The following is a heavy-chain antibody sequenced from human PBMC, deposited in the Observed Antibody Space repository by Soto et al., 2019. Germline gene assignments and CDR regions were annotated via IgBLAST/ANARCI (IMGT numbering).Heavy chain of an antibody. J-gene: IGHJ4*02. CDR1: GFTFSSYG. CDR2: ISYDGSNK. V-gene: IGHV3-30*18. D-gene: IGHD1-26*01. CDR3: AKGAYSGSHLDY. Sequence: QVQLVESGGGVVQPGRSLRLSCAASGFTFSSYGMHWVRQAPGKGLEGVAVISYDGSNKYYADSVKGRFTISRDNSKNTLYLQMNSLRAEDTAGYYCAKGAYSGSHLDYWGQGTLVTVSS.